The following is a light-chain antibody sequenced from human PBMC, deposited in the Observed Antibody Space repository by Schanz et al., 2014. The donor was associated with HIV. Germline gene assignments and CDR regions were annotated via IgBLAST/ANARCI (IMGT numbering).Light chain of an antibody. CDR3: QQYNNWPGRA. J-gene: IGKJ1*01. V-gene: IGKV3-20*01. Sequence: EIVLTQSPGTLSLSPGERVTLSCRASQSVSNNYLAWYRQTPGQPPRLVIFGASNKAAGFSHRFSGSGSGREFTLTISSLQSEDFAVYYCQQYNNWPGRAFGQGTKVEIK. CDR1: QSVSNNY. CDR2: GAS.